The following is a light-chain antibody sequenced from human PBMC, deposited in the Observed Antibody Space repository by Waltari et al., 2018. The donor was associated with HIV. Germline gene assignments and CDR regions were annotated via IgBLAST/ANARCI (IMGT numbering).Light chain of an antibody. CDR2: EVF. J-gene: IGLJ2*01. CDR1: SSDVGGFKL. CDR3: ASLASDTTVPV. Sequence: QSALTQPASVSGSPGQSITISCTGTSSDVGGFKLVSWYQQFPGKAPNLIIFEVFNRPSGVSDRFSGSKSGDTASLTISDLQAEDEATYHCASLASDTTVPVFGGGTRLTVL. V-gene: IGLV2-14*01.